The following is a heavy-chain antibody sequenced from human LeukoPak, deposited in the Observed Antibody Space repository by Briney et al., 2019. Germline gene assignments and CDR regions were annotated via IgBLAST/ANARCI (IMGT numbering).Heavy chain of an antibody. J-gene: IGHJ4*02. CDR3: ARLSRGGTSGC. V-gene: IGHV4-39*01. CDR2: IYYSGST. D-gene: IGHD6-19*01. CDR1: GGSISSSSYY. Sequence: SETLSLTCTVSGGSISSSSYYWGWIRQPPGKGLEWIGSIYYSGSTYYNPSLKSRVTISVDTSKNQFSLKLSSVTAADTAVYYCARLSRGGTSGCWGQGTLVTVSS.